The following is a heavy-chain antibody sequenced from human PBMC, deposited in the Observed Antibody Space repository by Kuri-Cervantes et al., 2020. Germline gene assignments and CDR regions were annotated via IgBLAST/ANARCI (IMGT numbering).Heavy chain of an antibody. Sequence: ASVKVSCKASGYTFTSYDINWVRQATGQGLEWMGWMNPNSGNTGYAQKFQGRVTITADESTSTAYMELSSLGSEDTAVYYCARDALPYCSGGSCYSGYWGQGTLVTVSS. J-gene: IGHJ4*02. V-gene: IGHV1-8*01. CDR1: GYTFTSYD. CDR2: MNPNSGNT. D-gene: IGHD2-15*01. CDR3: ARDALPYCSGGSCYSGY.